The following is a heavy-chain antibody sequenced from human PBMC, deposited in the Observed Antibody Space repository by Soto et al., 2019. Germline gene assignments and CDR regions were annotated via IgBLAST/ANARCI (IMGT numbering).Heavy chain of an antibody. CDR3: ARGRQLVGYFYYYMDV. Sequence: VASVKVSCKASGYTFTNYGITWVRQAPGQGLEWMGWISAYNGNTHYTQRLQGRATMTTDTSTSTAYMELRGLRSDDTAVYYCARGRQLVGYFYYYMDVWGKGTTVTVSS. CDR1: GYTFTNYG. J-gene: IGHJ6*03. V-gene: IGHV1-18*01. CDR2: ISAYNGNT. D-gene: IGHD6-6*01.